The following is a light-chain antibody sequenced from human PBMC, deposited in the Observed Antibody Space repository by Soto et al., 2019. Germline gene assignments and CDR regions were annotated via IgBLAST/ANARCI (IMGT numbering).Light chain of an antibody. J-gene: IGKJ2*01. CDR2: GAS. CDR1: QSVSSTY. V-gene: IGKV3-20*01. Sequence: EIVLTQSPGTLSLSPGERATISCRASQSVSSTYIAWYQQNPGQAPRLLIYGASSRATVIPDRFSGSGSGTDFTITISRLEPEDFAVYFCQQYGRSPPFTFGQGTKVEIK. CDR3: QQYGRSPPFT.